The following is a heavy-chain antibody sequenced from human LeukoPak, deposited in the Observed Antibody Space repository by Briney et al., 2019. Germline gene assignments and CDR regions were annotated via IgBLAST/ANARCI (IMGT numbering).Heavy chain of an antibody. J-gene: IGHJ4*02. D-gene: IGHD3-10*01. V-gene: IGHV3-21*01. CDR1: GFTFSSYS. CDR3: ARELCFGGRGARTTDFDY. CDR2: ISCSSNYI. Sequence: GGSLRLSCAASGFTFSSYSMNWVRQAPGKGLEWVSSISCSSNYIYYADSVKGRFTISRDNAKNSLYLQMNSLRAEDTAVYYCARELCFGGRGARTTDFDYWGQGTLVTVSS.